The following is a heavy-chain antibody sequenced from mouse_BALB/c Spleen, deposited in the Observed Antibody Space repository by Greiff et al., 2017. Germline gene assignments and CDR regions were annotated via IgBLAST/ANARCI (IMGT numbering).Heavy chain of an antibody. CDR2: ISYSCST. V-gene: IGHV3-2*02. CDR1: GYSITSDYA. CDR3: ARKDAMDY. J-gene: IGHJ4*01. Sequence: EVKVEESGPGLVKPSQSLSLTCPVTGYSITSDYAWNWIRQFPGNKLEWMGYISYSCSTSYNPSLKSRISITRDTSKNQFFLQLNSVTTEDTATYYCARKDAMDYWGQGTSVTVSS.